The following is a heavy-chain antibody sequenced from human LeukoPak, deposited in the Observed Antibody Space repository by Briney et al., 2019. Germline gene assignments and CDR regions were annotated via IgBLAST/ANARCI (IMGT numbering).Heavy chain of an antibody. D-gene: IGHD3-3*01. V-gene: IGHV1-2*02. CDR1: GYTFINYD. Sequence: ASVKVSCKASGYTFINYDINWVRQAPGQGLEWMGWINPNSGGTNYAQKFQGRVTMTRDTSISTAYMELSRLTSDDTAVYYCATAFGVVDFDYWGQGTLVTVSS. J-gene: IGHJ4*02. CDR2: INPNSGGT. CDR3: ATAFGVVDFDY.